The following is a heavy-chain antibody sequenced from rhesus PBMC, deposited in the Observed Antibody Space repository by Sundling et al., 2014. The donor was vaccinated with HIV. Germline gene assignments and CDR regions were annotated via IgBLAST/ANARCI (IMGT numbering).Heavy chain of an antibody. J-gene: IGHJ4*01. Sequence: QVQIQESGPGLVKPSETLSLTCAVSGGSISDTYRWTWIRQPPGKGLEWIGYIYGRSINTNYNPSLKSRVTVSKDTSKNQFSLNLSSVTAADTALYYCARVGSSYPDYFDYWGQGVLVTVSS. CDR2: IYGRSINT. CDR3: ARVGSSYPDYFDY. D-gene: IGHD4-29*01. CDR1: GGSISDTYR. V-gene: IGHV4S10*01.